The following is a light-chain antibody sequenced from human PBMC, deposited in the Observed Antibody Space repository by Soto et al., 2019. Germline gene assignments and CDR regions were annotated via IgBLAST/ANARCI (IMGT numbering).Light chain of an antibody. V-gene: IGKV3-11*01. CDR2: AAS. Sequence: EIVMTHSPATLSVSPGERATLSCRASQSVRSNLAWHQQKPGQAPRLLIYAASTRATGIPARFSGSGSGTDFTLTISSLEPEDFAVYYCQQRSNWPPGATFGQGTRLEIK. CDR1: QSVRSN. J-gene: IGKJ5*01. CDR3: QQRSNWPPGAT.